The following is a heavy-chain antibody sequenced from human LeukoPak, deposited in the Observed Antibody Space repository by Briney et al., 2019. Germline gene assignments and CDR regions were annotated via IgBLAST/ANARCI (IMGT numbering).Heavy chain of an antibody. D-gene: IGHD6-13*01. J-gene: IGHJ4*02. CDR1: GGSISSSSYY. CDR3: ATSSYQQQLVY. CDR2: IYHGRST. V-gene: IGHV4-39*01. Sequence: SETLSLTCTVSGGSISSSSYYWGWIRQPPGKGLEWIGSIYHGRSTYYNPSLKGRVTISVDTSKNQISLKLSSVTAADTAVYYCATSSYQQQLVYWGQGTLVTVSS.